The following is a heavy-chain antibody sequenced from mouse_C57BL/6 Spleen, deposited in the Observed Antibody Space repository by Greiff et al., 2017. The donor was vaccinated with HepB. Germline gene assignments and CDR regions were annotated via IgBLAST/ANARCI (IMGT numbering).Heavy chain of an antibody. CDR1: GYAFSSSW. D-gene: IGHD4-1*01. CDR2: IYPGDGDT. CDR3: ARKVWDKDYFDY. V-gene: IGHV1-82*01. J-gene: IGHJ2*01. Sequence: LVESGPELVKPGASVKISCKASGYAFSSSWMNWVKQRPGKGLEWIGRIYPGDGDTNYNGKFKGKATLTADKSSSTAYMQLSSLTSEDSAVYFCARKVWDKDYFDYWGQGTTLTVSS.